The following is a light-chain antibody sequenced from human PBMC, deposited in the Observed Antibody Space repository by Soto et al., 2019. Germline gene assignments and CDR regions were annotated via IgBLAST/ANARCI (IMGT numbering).Light chain of an antibody. V-gene: IGLV2-14*01. CDR1: SSDVGGYNY. Sequence: QSALTQPASVSGSPGQSITISCTGTSSDVGGYNYVSWYQQHPGKAPKLMIYEVSNRPSGVSNRFSGSKSGNTASLTISGLQAEDEADYYCSSYTSGSPLVFGGGTKVTVL. CDR2: EVS. CDR3: SSYTSGSPLV. J-gene: IGLJ2*01.